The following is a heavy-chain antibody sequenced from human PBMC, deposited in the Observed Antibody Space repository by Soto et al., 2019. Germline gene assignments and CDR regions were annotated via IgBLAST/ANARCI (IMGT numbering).Heavy chain of an antibody. CDR1: GYTFTIYG. D-gene: IGHD3-22*01. CDR2: ISGYNGNT. V-gene: IGHV1-18*04. J-gene: IGHJ4*02. CDR3: AMVDYSDSCGDYGY. Sequence: QVQLVQSGAEVKKPGASVKVSCKASGYTFTIYGISWVRQAPGQGLEWMGWISGYNGNTDYAQNLQDRVTLTTDASTSSVYMDLTSLRSGDTAVYYCAMVDYSDSCGDYGYWGQGTLITVSS.